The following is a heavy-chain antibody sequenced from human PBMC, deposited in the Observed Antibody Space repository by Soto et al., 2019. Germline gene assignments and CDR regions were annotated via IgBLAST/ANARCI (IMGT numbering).Heavy chain of an antibody. J-gene: IGHJ3*02. CDR1: GFTFDDYG. CDR3: ARDTGGYSGYYDAFDI. Sequence: GGSLRLSCAASGFTFDDYGMSWVRQAPGKGLEWVSGINWNGGSTGYADSVKGRFTISRDNAKNSLYLQMNSLRAEDTALYHCARDTGGYSGYYDAFDIWGQGTMVTVSS. CDR2: INWNGGST. D-gene: IGHD5-12*01. V-gene: IGHV3-20*01.